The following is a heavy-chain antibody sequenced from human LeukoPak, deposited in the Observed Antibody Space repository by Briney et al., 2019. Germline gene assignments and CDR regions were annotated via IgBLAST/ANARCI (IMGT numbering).Heavy chain of an antibody. CDR3: AKAAYYFDNSGPGPLYFQH. CDR2: ISGSGTST. D-gene: IGHD3-22*01. V-gene: IGHV3-23*01. Sequence: AASLRLSCAASGFTFSSYAMSWIRQAPGKGLEWVSGISGSGTSTYYADSVKGRFTISRDNSKNTLNLQMNSLRAEDTAVYYCAKAAYYFDNSGPGPLYFQHWGQGTLVTVSS. J-gene: IGHJ1*01. CDR1: GFTFSSYA.